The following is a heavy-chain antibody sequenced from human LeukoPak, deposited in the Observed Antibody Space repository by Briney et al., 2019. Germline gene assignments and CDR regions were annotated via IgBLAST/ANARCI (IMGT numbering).Heavy chain of an antibody. CDR1: GSTFTSYS. CDR3: AKASYGSGTPVDY. Sequence: PGGSLSLSCAASGSTFTSYSMNWVRKAPGKGLEWVSAISGSGGSTYYADSVKGRFTISRDNSKNTLYLQMNSLRAEDTAVYYCAKASYGSGTPVDYWGQGTLVTVSS. D-gene: IGHD3-10*01. J-gene: IGHJ4*02. CDR2: ISGSGGST. V-gene: IGHV3-23*01.